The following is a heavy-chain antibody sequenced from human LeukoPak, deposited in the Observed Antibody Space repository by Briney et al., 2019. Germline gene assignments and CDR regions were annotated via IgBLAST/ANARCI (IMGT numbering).Heavy chain of an antibody. CDR1: GGSISSSSYY. CDR2: IYYSGST. D-gene: IGHD6-13*01. CDR3: ARAGSSWSFLDY. Sequence: PSETLSLTCTVSGGSISSSSYYWGWIRQPPGKGLEWIGNIYYSGSTYYNPSLRSRVTISLDTSKNQFSLKLSSVTAADTAVYYCARAGSSWSFLDYWGQGTLVTVSS. J-gene: IGHJ4*02. V-gene: IGHV4-39*07.